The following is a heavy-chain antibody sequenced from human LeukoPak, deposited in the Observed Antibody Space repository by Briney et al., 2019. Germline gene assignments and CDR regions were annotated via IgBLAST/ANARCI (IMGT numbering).Heavy chain of an antibody. J-gene: IGHJ4*02. CDR1: GFPFSTYG. CDR3: AREGGSHRGLDY. V-gene: IGHV3-30*03. CDR2: ISNDGNNK. Sequence: GGSLRLSCAASGFPFSTYGMHWVRQAPGKGLEWVAAISNDGNNKFYADSVKGRFTVSRDNSKNTLYLQMNSLRAEDTALYYCAREGGSHRGLDYWGQGTLVTVSS. D-gene: IGHD1-26*01.